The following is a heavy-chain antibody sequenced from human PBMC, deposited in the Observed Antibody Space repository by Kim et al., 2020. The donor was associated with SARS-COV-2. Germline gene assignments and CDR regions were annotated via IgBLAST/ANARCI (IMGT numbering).Heavy chain of an antibody. CDR3: TTVTRPYYYDSSGYYYHY. Sequence: GGSLRLSCAASGFTFSNAWMSWVRQAPGKGLVWVGRIKSKTDGGTTDYAAPVKGRFTISRDDSKNTLYLQMNSLKTEDTAVYYCTTVTRPYYYDSSGYYYHYWGQGTLVTVSS. D-gene: IGHD3-22*01. V-gene: IGHV3-15*01. CDR2: IKSKTDGGTT. J-gene: IGHJ4*02. CDR1: GFTFSNAW.